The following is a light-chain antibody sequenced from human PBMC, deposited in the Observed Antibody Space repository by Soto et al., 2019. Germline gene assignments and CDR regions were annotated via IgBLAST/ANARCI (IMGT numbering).Light chain of an antibody. Sequence: DVQVTQSPPTVSASVGDRVTFTCRASQTIYSWLACYQQKPGKAPKLLIYDASRLESGVPSRFSGSGSGTEFTLTISSLQPDDFATYSCQQYNSYPLIFGGGTKVEIK. CDR3: QQYNSYPLI. V-gene: IGKV1-5*01. CDR2: DAS. CDR1: QTIYSW. J-gene: IGKJ4*01.